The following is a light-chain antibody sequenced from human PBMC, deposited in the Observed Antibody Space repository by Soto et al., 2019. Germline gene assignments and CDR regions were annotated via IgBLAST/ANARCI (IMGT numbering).Light chain of an antibody. CDR3: QQRSNWVT. J-gene: IGKJ3*01. CDR2: DAS. V-gene: IGKV3-11*01. CDR1: QSVSSY. Sequence: EIVLTQSPATLSLSPGERATLSCRASQSVSSYLAWYQQKPGQAPRLLIYDASNRATGIPARFSGSGSGTDFTLTISSLAPEDFAVYYCQQRSNWVTFGPGTKVDIK.